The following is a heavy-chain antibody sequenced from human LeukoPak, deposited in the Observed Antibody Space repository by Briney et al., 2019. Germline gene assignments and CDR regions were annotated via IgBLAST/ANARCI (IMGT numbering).Heavy chain of an antibody. CDR1: GFTFSTFW. CDR3: ANSNWGSYGNFDY. V-gene: IGHV3-74*01. D-gene: IGHD3-16*01. CDR2: ISNDGSTT. Sequence: GGSLRLSCAASGFTFSTFWMHWVRQTPGKGLVWVSRISNDGSTTHYADSVKGRFTISRDNAKNSLYLQMNSLRAEDTAVYYCANSNWGSYGNFDYWGQGILVTVSS. J-gene: IGHJ4*02.